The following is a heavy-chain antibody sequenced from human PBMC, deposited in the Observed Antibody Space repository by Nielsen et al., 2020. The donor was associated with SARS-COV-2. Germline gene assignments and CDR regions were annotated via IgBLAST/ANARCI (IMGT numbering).Heavy chain of an antibody. CDR1: GFTFSSYW. V-gene: IGHV3-74*01. Sequence: GESLKISCAASGFTFSSYWMHWVRQAPGKGLVWVSRINSDGSSTYYADSVKGRFTISRDNSKNTLYLQMNSLRAEDTAVYYCARDHEGIAAVGGVNWFDPWGQGTLVTVSS. J-gene: IGHJ5*02. D-gene: IGHD6-13*01. CDR3: ARDHEGIAAVGGVNWFDP. CDR2: INSDGSST.